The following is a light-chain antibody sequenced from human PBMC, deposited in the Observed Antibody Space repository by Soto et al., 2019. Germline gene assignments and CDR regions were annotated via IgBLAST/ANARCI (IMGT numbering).Light chain of an antibody. J-gene: IGKJ5*01. V-gene: IGKV3-11*01. CDR3: QQRTDWPTIT. CDR2: GAS. Sequence: EIVLTQSPASLSLSPGERATLSCRASQSVSSYLAWYQQKPGQAPRLLIHGASKRAPGIPARFSGSGSGTDFTLTISSLESEDFAVYYCQQRTDWPTITFGQGTRLDIK. CDR1: QSVSSY.